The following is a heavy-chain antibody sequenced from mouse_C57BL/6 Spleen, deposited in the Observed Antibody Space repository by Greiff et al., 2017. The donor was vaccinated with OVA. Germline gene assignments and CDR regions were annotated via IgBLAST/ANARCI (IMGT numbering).Heavy chain of an antibody. D-gene: IGHD2-3*01. CDR3: ARPKNGYYYFDY. CDR2: ISSGSSTI. V-gene: IGHV5-17*01. CDR1: GFTFSDYG. J-gene: IGHJ2*01. Sequence: VQLQQSGGGLVKPGGSLKLSCAASGFTFSDYGMHWVRQAPEKGLEWVAYISSGSSTIYYADTVKGRFTISRDNAKNTLFLQMTSLRSEDTAMYYCARPKNGYYYFDYWGQGTTLTVSS.